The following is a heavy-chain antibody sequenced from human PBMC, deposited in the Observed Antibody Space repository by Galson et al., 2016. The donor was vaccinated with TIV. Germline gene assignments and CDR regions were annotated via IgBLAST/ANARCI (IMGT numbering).Heavy chain of an antibody. CDR1: GGSISSYY. CDR3: ARGSPAGRLTATKLGDAFDI. CDR2: IYYSGST. D-gene: IGHD5-24*01. J-gene: IGHJ3*02. Sequence: ETLSLTCTVSGGSISSYYWSWIRQPPGKGLEWIGYIYYSGSTNYNPSLKSRVTISVDTSKNQFSLKVTSVTAADTAVYYCARGSPAGRLTATKLGDAFDIWGQGTKVAVSS. V-gene: IGHV4-59*08.